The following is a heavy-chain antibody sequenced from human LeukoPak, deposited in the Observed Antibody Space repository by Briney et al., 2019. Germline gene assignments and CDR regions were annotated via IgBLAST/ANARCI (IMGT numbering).Heavy chain of an antibody. CDR3: ARWAPGIVEANDY. CDR2: ISSSSSTI. D-gene: IGHD1-26*01. J-gene: IGHJ4*02. V-gene: IGHV3-48*04. CDR1: GFTFSSYS. Sequence: GGSLRLSCAASGFTFSSYSMNWVRQAPGKGLEWVSYISSSSSTIYYADSVKGRFTISRDNAKNSLYLQMNSLRAEDTAVYYCARWAPGIVEANDYWGQGTLVTVSS.